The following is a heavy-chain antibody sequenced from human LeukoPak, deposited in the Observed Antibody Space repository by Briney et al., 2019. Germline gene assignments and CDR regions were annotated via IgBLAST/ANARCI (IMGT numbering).Heavy chain of an antibody. CDR2: IRYDGSNK. CDR3: ARARTKQWLVLFGY. J-gene: IGHJ4*02. CDR1: GFTFGSYG. D-gene: IGHD6-19*01. Sequence: GGSLRLSCAASGFTFGSYGMHWVRQAPGKGLEWVAFIRYDGSNKYYADSVKGRFTISRDNSKNTLYLQISSLKAEDTAVYYCARARTKQWLVLFGYWGQGTLVTVSS. V-gene: IGHV3-30*02.